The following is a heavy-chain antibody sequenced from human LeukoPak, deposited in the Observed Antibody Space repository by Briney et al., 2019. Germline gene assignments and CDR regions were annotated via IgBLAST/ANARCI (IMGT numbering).Heavy chain of an antibody. Sequence: PGGSLRLSCAASGFTFSSYWMNWVRQAPGKGLEWVANIKQDGSEKYYVDSVKGRFTISSDNAKNSLYLQMTSIRAEDTAVYYCATIQRGDDYQDDDAFDIWGQGTMVTVSS. CDR3: ATIQRGDDYQDDDAFDI. CDR2: IKQDGSEK. J-gene: IGHJ3*02. CDR1: GFTFSSYW. D-gene: IGHD4-11*01. V-gene: IGHV3-7*01.